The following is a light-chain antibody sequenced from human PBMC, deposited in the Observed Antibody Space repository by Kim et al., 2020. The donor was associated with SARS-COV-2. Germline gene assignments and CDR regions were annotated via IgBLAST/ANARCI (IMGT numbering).Light chain of an antibody. CDR3: SSFTSSNTRL. Sequence: GQSITISCTVDNSDVGRYNFVAWYQQHPGKAPKLLIYDVSSRPSGISDRFSGSKSGNTASLTISGLQTDDEADYYCSSFTSSNTRLFGGGTQLTVL. CDR2: DVS. J-gene: IGLJ2*01. V-gene: IGLV2-14*03. CDR1: NSDVGRYNF.